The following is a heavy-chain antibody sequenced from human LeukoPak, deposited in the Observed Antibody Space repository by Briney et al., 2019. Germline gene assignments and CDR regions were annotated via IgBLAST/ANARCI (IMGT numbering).Heavy chain of an antibody. Sequence: PGGSLRLSCAASGFTFSSYSMNWVRQAPGKGLEWVSSISSSSYIYYADSVKGRFTISRDNAKNSLYLQMNSLRAEDTAVYYCARDNYGSDYYYGMDVWGQGTTVTVSS. J-gene: IGHJ6*02. CDR3: ARDNYGSDYYYGMDV. D-gene: IGHD4-11*01. V-gene: IGHV3-21*01. CDR2: ISSSSYI. CDR1: GFTFSSYS.